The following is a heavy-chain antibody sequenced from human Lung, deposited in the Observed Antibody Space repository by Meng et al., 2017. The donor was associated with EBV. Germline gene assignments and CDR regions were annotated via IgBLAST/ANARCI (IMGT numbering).Heavy chain of an antibody. CDR2: INHSGST. CDR3: AVTRYCSGGSCFDY. Sequence: HVPLQTGGGGLLQPSETLSPTCAVDGGSFSSYYWRWIRQPTGKGLEWIGEINHSGSTNYNPSLKSRVTISVDTSKNQFSLKLSSVTAADTAVYYCAVTRYCSGGSCFDYWGQGTLVTVSS. V-gene: IGHV4-34*01. D-gene: IGHD2-15*01. J-gene: IGHJ4*02. CDR1: GGSFSSYY.